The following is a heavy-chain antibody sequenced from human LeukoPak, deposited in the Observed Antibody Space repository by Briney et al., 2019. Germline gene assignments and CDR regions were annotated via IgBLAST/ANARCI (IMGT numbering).Heavy chain of an antibody. CDR1: GYTFASYG. Sequence: ASVKVSCKASGYTFASYGIGWVRQAAGQGPEWVGWTSAHNGDTKYAQKLHGRVTLTTDTPTSTAYMELRSLRSDDMAVYYCAMLGYCSGGSCYYHYGMDVWGQGTTVTVS. CDR3: AMLGYCSGGSCYYHYGMDV. D-gene: IGHD2-15*01. V-gene: IGHV1-18*03. J-gene: IGHJ6*02. CDR2: TSAHNGDT.